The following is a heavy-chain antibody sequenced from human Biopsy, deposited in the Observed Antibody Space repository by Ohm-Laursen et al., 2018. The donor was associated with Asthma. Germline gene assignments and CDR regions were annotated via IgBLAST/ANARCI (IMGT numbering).Heavy chain of an antibody. V-gene: IGHV4-59*01. CDR2: VHSTGST. D-gene: IGHD6-13*01. Sequence: PSQTLSLTCTVCPGSINDYYWNWIRQFPGKGLEWIGDVHSTGSTRFNPSLKSRLTISVDTSVDQVSLKLTSVTVADTAVYYCVRATSTWSQSGQHYFDHWGQGTLVTVSS. CDR3: VRATSTWSQSGQHYFDH. CDR1: PGSINDYY. J-gene: IGHJ4*02.